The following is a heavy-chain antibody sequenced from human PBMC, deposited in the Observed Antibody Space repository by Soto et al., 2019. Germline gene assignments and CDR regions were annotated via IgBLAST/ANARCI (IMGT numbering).Heavy chain of an antibody. V-gene: IGHV3-30*18. CDR1: GFTFSSYG. Sequence: GGSLRLSCAASGFTFSSYGMHWVRKAPGKGLEWVAVISYDGSNKYYADSVKGRFTISRDNSKNTLYLQMNSLRAEDTAVYYCAKDAGYSGYEGYWGQGTLVTVSS. CDR2: ISYDGSNK. J-gene: IGHJ4*02. D-gene: IGHD5-12*01. CDR3: AKDAGYSGYEGY.